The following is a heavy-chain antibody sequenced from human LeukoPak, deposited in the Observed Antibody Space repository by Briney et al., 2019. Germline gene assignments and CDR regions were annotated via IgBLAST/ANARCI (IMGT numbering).Heavy chain of an antibody. CDR3: TTVTVCTGSSCPGAFDH. J-gene: IGHJ4*02. V-gene: IGHV3-15*01. Sequence: GGSLRLSCAASEFTFSDAWMNWVRQAPGKGLEWVGRIKNKFNGETTDYAAPVKGRFTIPRDDSKKTLYLQMNSLKADDTAVYFCTTVTVCTGSSCPGAFDHWGQGTLVTVSS. CDR1: EFTFSDAW. CDR2: IKNKFNGETT. D-gene: IGHD2-8*02.